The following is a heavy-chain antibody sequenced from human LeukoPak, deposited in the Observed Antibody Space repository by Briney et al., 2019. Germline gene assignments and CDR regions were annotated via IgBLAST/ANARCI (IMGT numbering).Heavy chain of an antibody. CDR1: GYSFTSYG. CDR2: ISAYNGNT. J-gene: IGHJ6*02. CDR3: ARVYGDYNFYYYGMDV. Sequence: ASVTVSCKASGYSFTSYGISWVRQAPGQGLEWMGWISAYNGNTNYAQKLQGRVTMTTGTSTSTAYMELRSLRSDDTAVYYCARVYGDYNFYYYGMDVWGQGTTVTVSS. V-gene: IGHV1-18*01. D-gene: IGHD4-17*01.